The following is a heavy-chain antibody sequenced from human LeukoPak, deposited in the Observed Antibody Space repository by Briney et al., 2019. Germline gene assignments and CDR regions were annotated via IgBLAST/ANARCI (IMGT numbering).Heavy chain of an antibody. J-gene: IGHJ6*02. CDR1: GGSFSTYY. Sequence: PSETLSLTCTVSGGSFSTYYWSWIRQPPGKGLEWIGYIYYSGSTKYNPSLKSRVTISVDTSKNQFSLKLSSVTAADTAVYYCARVAAGGYYYYGMDVWGQETTVTVSS. D-gene: IGHD3-16*01. V-gene: IGHV4-59*01. CDR3: ARVAAGGYYYYGMDV. CDR2: IYYSGST.